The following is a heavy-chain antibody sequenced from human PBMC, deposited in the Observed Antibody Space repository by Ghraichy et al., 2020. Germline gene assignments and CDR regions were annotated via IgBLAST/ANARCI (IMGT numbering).Heavy chain of an antibody. CDR3: ARCIWEEKEMATITDAFDI. Sequence: SVKVSCKASGGTFSSYAISWVRQAPGQGLEWMGRIIPILGIANYAQKFQGRVTITADKSTSTAYMELSSLRSEDTAVYYCARCIWEEKEMATITDAFDIWGQGTMVTVSS. CDR1: GGTFSSYA. V-gene: IGHV1-69*04. D-gene: IGHD5-24*01. J-gene: IGHJ3*02. CDR2: IIPILGIA.